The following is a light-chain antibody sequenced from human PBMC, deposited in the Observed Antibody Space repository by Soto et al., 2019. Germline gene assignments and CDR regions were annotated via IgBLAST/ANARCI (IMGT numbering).Light chain of an antibody. CDR3: MQPLQTLT. Sequence: DIVMTQSPLSLPVTPGEPASISCRSSQSLLHSNGYTYLDWYLQKPGQSPQLLSYLGSNRASGVPDRFSGSGSGTHFTLKISRVEAEDVGVYYCMQPLQTLTFGQGTRLEIK. CDR1: QSLLHSNGYTY. V-gene: IGKV2-28*01. CDR2: LGS. J-gene: IGKJ5*01.